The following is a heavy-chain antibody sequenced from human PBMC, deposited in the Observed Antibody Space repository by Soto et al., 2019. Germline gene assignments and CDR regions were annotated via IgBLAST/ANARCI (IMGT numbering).Heavy chain of an antibody. CDR1: GFTFSSYG. Sequence: QVQLVESGGGVVQPGRSLRLSCPASGFTFSSYGMHWVRQAPGKGLEWVAVIWYDGSNKYYADSVKGRFTISRDNSKNTLYLQMNSLRAEDTAVYYCAREGKAAAVLGYWGQGTLVTVSS. CDR2: IWYDGSNK. CDR3: AREGKAAAVLGY. D-gene: IGHD6-13*01. V-gene: IGHV3-33*01. J-gene: IGHJ4*02.